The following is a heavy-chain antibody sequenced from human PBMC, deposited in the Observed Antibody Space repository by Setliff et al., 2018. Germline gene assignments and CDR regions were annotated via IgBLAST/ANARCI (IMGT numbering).Heavy chain of an antibody. CDR3: ARRPYQHYDSSGYSVNYYMDV. V-gene: IGHV3-48*01. Sequence: PGESLKISCAASGFTFSSYSMKWVRQAPGKGLERISYIGISSTTIYYADSVKGRFTISRDNAKNSLYLQMNSLRAGDTAVYFCARRPYQHYDSSGYSVNYYMDVWGKGTTVTVSS. D-gene: IGHD3-22*01. J-gene: IGHJ6*03. CDR1: GFTFSSYS. CDR2: IGISSTTI.